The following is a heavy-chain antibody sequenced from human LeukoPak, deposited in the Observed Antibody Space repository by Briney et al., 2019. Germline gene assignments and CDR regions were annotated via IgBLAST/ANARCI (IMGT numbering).Heavy chain of an antibody. CDR3: ATDSSSWGTFFDY. CDR1: GYTLTELS. J-gene: IGHJ4*02. D-gene: IGHD6-13*01. Sequence: GASVKVSCKVSGYTLTELSMHWVRQAPGRGLEWMGGFDPEDGETIYAQKFQGRVTMTEDTSTDTAYMELSSLRSEDTAVYYCATDSSSWGTFFDYWGQGTLVTVSS. V-gene: IGHV1-24*01. CDR2: FDPEDGET.